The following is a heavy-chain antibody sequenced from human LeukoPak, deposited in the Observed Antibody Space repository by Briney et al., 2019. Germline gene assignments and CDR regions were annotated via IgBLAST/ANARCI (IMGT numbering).Heavy chain of an antibody. D-gene: IGHD3-16*02. J-gene: IGHJ5*02. CDR2: INHSGST. V-gene: IGHV4-34*01. Sequence: SETLSLTCAVYGGSFSGYYWSWIRQPPGKGLEWIGEINHSGSTNYNPSLKSRVTISVDTSKNQFSLKLSSVTAADTAVYYCARTDVISSPAEHWFDPWGQGTLVTVSS. CDR1: GGSFSGYY. CDR3: ARTDVISSPAEHWFDP.